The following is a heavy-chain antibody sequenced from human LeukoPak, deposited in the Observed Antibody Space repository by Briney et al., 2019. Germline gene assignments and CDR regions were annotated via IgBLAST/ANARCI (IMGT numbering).Heavy chain of an antibody. CDR2: ISSNGGST. J-gene: IGHJ4*02. D-gene: IGHD3-3*01. V-gene: IGHV3-64*01. Sequence: AGGSLRLSCAASGFTFSSYAVHWVRQAPGKGLEYVSAISSNGGSTYYANSVKGRFTISRDNSKNTLYLQMGSQRAEDMAVYYCARHGHYDFWSGYSLDYWGQGTLVTVSS. CDR3: ARHGHYDFWSGYSLDY. CDR1: GFTFSSYA.